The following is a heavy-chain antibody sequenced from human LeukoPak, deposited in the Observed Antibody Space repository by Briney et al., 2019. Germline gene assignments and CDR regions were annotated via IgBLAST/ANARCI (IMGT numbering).Heavy chain of an antibody. D-gene: IGHD6-19*01. CDR3: TKDLMTGFSSGWYFAH. CDR2: TGGSDDNT. Sequence: GGSLRLSCAGSGFTFNGYAFSWVRQAPGKGLEWVAVTGGSDDNTHYADSVKGRFTISRDNSEKRLFLQMNSLRPDDSALYYCTKDLMTGFSSGWYFAHWGQGTLVTVSS. J-gene: IGHJ4*02. V-gene: IGHV3-23*01. CDR1: GFTFNGYA.